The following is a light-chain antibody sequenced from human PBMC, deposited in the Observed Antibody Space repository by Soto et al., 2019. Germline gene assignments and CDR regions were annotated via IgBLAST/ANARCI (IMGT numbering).Light chain of an antibody. CDR1: QXVSXX. CDR3: QXXNNWPRT. V-gene: IGKV3-15*01. J-gene: IGKJ1*01. Sequence: EIVMTQSPATLSVSPGXXXXXXXXASQXVSXXLAWYQQKPGQAPRLLIYRASTRATGIPARFSGSGSGTEFTLTISSLQSXXXAVXYXQXXNNWPRTFGQGTKVEIK. CDR2: RAS.